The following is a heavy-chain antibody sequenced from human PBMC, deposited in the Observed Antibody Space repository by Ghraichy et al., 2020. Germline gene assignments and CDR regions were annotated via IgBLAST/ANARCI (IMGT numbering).Heavy chain of an antibody. CDR1: GFTFSSYS. V-gene: IGHV3-23*01. CDR2: ISASGDIT. J-gene: IGHJ3*02. Sequence: GGSLRLSCAASGFTFSSYSMNWVRQAPGRGLEWVSSISASGDITYYGDSLKGRFTISRDNSKKTLYLQMNSLRAEDTAVYFCAKTNNAHWNEDPFDIWGQGTLVTISS. D-gene: IGHD1-1*01. CDR3: AKTNNAHWNEDPFDI.